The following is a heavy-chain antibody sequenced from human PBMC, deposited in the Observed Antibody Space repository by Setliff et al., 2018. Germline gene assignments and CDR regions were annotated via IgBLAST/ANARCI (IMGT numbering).Heavy chain of an antibody. CDR2: IMPIFGDT. J-gene: IGHJ3*01. CDR3: ARDWFCSGGDCSDVFDF. V-gene: IGHV1-69*05. D-gene: IGHD2-21*02. CDR1: GGTFNSFA. Sequence: GASVKVSCKASGGTFNSFAINWVRQAPGQGLEWMGGIMPIFGDTNFAQKFQGRVTLTTDTSTGTAYMELRSLTFDDTAVYYCARDWFCSGGDCSDVFDFWGQGTMVTVSS.